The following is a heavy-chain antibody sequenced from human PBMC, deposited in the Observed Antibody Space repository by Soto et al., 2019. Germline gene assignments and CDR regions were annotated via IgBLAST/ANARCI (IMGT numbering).Heavy chain of an antibody. D-gene: IGHD3-9*01. Sequence: PSETLSLTCTFSCGSVISGSYYWSWIRQPPGKGLEWIGYIYYSGSTNYNPSLKSRVTISVDTSKNQFSLKLSSVTAADTAVYYCARGFDWLLFLWGQGTLVTVSS. CDR2: IYYSGST. CDR3: ARGFDWLLFL. CDR1: CGSVISGSYY. V-gene: IGHV4-61*01. J-gene: IGHJ4*02.